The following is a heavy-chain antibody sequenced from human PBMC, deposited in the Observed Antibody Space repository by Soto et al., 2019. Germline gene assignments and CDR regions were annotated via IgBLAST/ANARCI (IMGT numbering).Heavy chain of an antibody. V-gene: IGHV5-51*01. J-gene: IGHJ6*02. CDR2: FYPGDSDT. CDR1: GYIFTNNW. Sequence: LGESLKISCKGSGYIFTNNWIGWVRQMPGKGLEWMGIFYPGDSDTRYSPSFQGQVTISADKSISTAYLQWSSLKASDTAIYYCARGGKGGSHFYGMDVWGQGTTVTVSS. CDR3: ARGGKGGSHFYGMDV. D-gene: IGHD1-26*01.